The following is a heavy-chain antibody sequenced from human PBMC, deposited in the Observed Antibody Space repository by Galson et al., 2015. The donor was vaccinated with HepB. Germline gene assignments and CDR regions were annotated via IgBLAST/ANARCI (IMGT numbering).Heavy chain of an antibody. CDR3: VKGPSPTYSSGWYVDY. CDR2: ISSNGGST. Sequence: SLRLSCAASGFTFSSYAMHWVRQAPGKGLEYVSAISSNGGSTYYADSVKGRFTISRDNSKNTLYLQMSSLRAEDTAVYYCVKGPSPTYSSGWYVDYWGQGTLVTVSS. J-gene: IGHJ4*02. D-gene: IGHD6-19*01. V-gene: IGHV3-64D*06. CDR1: GFTFSSYA.